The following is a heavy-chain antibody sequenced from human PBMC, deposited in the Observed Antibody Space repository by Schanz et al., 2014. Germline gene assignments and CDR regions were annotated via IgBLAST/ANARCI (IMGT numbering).Heavy chain of an antibody. J-gene: IGHJ2*01. D-gene: IGHD4-17*01. V-gene: IGHV3-33*01. CDR3: ARGQPGERGYAYGDWYFDL. Sequence: AQVVESGGGLVKPGGSLRLSCAASGFTFSSYGMHWVRQAPGKGLEWVAVIWYDGNNKFYADSVKGRFIISRDNSKNTLDLQMNSLRDEDTAVYYCARGQPGERGYAYGDWYFDLWGRGTLVTVSS. CDR2: IWYDGNNK. CDR1: GFTFSSYG.